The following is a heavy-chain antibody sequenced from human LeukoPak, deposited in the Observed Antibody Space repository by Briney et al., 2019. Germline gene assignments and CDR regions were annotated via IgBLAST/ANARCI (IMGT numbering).Heavy chain of an antibody. CDR1: VFTFEDYG. CDR3: ARDRGGSYRYYYYYYMDV. Sequence: GGSLRLSCAASVFTFEDYGMSCVPQAPGNGLEWVSGFNWKGGSTGYAGSVKGRFTISRDNAKNSLYLQMNSLRAEDTALYYCARDRGGSYRYYYYYYMDVWGKGTTVTVSS. V-gene: IGHV3-20*04. CDR2: FNWKGGST. D-gene: IGHD1-26*01. J-gene: IGHJ6*03.